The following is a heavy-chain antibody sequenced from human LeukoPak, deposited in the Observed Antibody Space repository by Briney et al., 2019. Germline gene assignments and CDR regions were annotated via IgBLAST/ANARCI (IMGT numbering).Heavy chain of an antibody. V-gene: IGHV3-9*01. CDR2: ISWNSGSI. CDR3: AKDKWGSGDYMDV. Sequence: GGSLRLSCAASGFTFDDYAMHWVRQAPGKGLEWVSGISWNSGSIGYADSVKGRFTISRDNAKNSLYLQMNSLRAEDTALYYCAKDKWGSGDYMDVWGKGTTVTISS. J-gene: IGHJ6*03. D-gene: IGHD6-19*01. CDR1: GFTFDDYA.